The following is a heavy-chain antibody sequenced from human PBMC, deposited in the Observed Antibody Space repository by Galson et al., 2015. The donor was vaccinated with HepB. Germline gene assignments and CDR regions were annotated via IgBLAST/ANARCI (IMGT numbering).Heavy chain of an antibody. J-gene: IGHJ3*02. V-gene: IGHV4-61*01. CDR2: TYYSGST. CDR1: GGSVSSGSYY. D-gene: IGHD4-17*01. CDR3: AREARSNAYGDPRPGQSDAFDI. Sequence: SETLSLTCTVSGGSVSSGSYYWSWIRQPPGKGLEWIGYTYYSGSTNYNPSLKSRVTISVDTSKNQFSLKLSSVTAADTAVYYCAREARSNAYGDPRPGQSDAFDIWGQGTMVTVSS.